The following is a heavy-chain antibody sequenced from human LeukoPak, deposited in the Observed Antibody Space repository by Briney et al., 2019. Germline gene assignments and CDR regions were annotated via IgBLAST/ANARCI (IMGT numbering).Heavy chain of an antibody. CDR2: ISTYNENT. CDR3: AKDPPHSSGPNSPCFEF. J-gene: IGHJ4*02. CDR1: GYTFSTYG. V-gene: IGHV1-18*01. Sequence: ASVTVSCKASGYTFSTYGISWVRQAPGQGLEWMGWISTYNENTEYAQKFQGRVTMTTDTSTSTAYMELRSLRSDDTAVYYCAKDPPHSSGPNSPCFEFWGQGTLVTVSS. D-gene: IGHD6-19*01.